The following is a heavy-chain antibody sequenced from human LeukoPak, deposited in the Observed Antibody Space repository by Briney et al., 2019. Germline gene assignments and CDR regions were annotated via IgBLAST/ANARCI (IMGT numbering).Heavy chain of an antibody. J-gene: IGHJ6*02. Sequence: PSETLSLTCTVSGGSISSYYWSWIRQPPGKGLEWIGYIYYSRSTNYNPSLKSRVSISVDTSKTQFSLKLSSVTAADTAVYYCARSPYYYYGMDVWGQGTTVTVS. V-gene: IGHV4-59*01. CDR3: ARSPYYYYGMDV. CDR2: IYYSRST. CDR1: GGSISSYY.